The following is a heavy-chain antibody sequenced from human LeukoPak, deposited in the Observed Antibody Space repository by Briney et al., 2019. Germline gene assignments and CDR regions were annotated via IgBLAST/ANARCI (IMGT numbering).Heavy chain of an antibody. V-gene: IGHV1-2*02. CDR2: INPNSGGT. J-gene: IGHJ1*01. D-gene: IGHD4-11*01. CDR1: GYTFTDYY. Sequence: ASVKVSCKASGYTFTDYYIHWVRQAPGQGLEWMGWINPNSGGTNYAQKFQGRVTMTRDTSISTAYTELSRLRSDDTAVYYCARGEDYEYFQQWGQGTLVAVSS. CDR3: ARGEDYEYFQQ.